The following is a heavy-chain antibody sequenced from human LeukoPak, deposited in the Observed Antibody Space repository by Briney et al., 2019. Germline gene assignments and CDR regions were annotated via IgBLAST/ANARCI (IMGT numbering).Heavy chain of an antibody. J-gene: IGHJ4*02. CDR3: AEEGTDYGDYPYFFDY. Sequence: GGSLRLSCAASGFTFSDSGMHWVRQAPGKGLEWVAIISFDGSRRFYADSVRGRFTVSRDNSKNTLFLQMDSLSADDTGVYYCAEEGTDYGDYPYFFDYWGQGTLVTVSS. V-gene: IGHV3-30*18. D-gene: IGHD4-17*01. CDR1: GFTFSDSG. CDR2: ISFDGSRR.